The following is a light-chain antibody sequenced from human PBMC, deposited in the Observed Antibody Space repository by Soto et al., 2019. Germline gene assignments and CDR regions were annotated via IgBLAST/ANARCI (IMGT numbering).Light chain of an antibody. V-gene: IGKV3D-20*02. CDR1: QSVSSSY. J-gene: IGKJ5*01. CDR3: QQRSNWPPIT. Sequence: EIVLTQSPGTLSLSPGERATLSWRASQSVSSSYLAWYQQKPGQAPRLLIYDASNRATGIPARFSGSGSGTDFTLTISSLEPEDFAVYYCQQRSNWPPITFGQGTRLEIK. CDR2: DAS.